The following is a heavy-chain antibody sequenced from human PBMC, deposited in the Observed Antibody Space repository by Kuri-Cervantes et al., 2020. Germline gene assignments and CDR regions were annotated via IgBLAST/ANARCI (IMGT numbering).Heavy chain of an antibody. V-gene: IGHV4-59*12. D-gene: IGHD6-13*01. CDR1: GGSISSYY. CDR3: ARRKAAAGKGVDY. J-gene: IGHJ4*02. Sequence: GSLRLSCTVSGGSISSYYWSWIRQPPGKGLEWIGYIYYSGSTNYNPSLKSRVTISVDTSKNQFSLKLSSVTAADTAVYYCARRKAAAGKGVDYWGQGTLVTVSS. CDR2: IYYSGST.